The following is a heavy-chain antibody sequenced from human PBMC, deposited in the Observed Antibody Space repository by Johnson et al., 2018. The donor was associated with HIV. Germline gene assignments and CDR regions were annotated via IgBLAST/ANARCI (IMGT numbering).Heavy chain of an antibody. V-gene: IGHV3-66*03. CDR3: ARTSLEMATISAFDI. Sequence: VQLVESGGGLIQPGGSLRLSCAGSGFTVSSNYMSWVRQATGKGLEWVSVIYRGGNTYYADSVKGRFTISRDNSKNTLYLQMNSLRAEDTAVYYCARTSLEMATISAFDIWGQGTMVTVSS. D-gene: IGHD5-24*01. J-gene: IGHJ3*02. CDR1: GFTVSSNY. CDR2: IYRGGNT.